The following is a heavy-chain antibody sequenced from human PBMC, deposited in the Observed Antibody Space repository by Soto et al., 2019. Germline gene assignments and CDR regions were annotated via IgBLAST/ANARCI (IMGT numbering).Heavy chain of an antibody. J-gene: IGHJ4*02. CDR3: ATGGGAAPGT. CDR1: GGSFSGYY. Sequence: PSETLSLTCAVYGGSFSGYYWSLIRQTPGKGLEWIGEIDHSGSIKYNPSLESRVSISLDTSRNQFSLKLSSVTAADSAVFYCATGGGAAPGTWGQGTLVTVSS. D-gene: IGHD6-13*01. V-gene: IGHV4-34*01. CDR2: IDHSGSI.